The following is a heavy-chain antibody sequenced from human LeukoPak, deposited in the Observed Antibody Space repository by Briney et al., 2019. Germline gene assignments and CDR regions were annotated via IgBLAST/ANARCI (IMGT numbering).Heavy chain of an antibody. CDR2: MYYSGST. J-gene: IGHJ4*02. Sequence: PSETLSLTCTVSGASISSSSDYWGWIRQPPGKGLEWIGTMYYSGSTYYNPSLRSRVTISLDSTKNQFSLKLSSVTAADTAVYYCARLRDDNSGWYYFDYWGQGTLVTVSS. CDR1: GASISSSSDY. V-gene: IGHV4-39*01. D-gene: IGHD6-19*01. CDR3: ARLRDDNSGWYYFDY.